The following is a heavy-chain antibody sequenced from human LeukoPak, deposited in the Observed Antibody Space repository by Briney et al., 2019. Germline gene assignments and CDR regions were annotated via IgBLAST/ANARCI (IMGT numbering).Heavy chain of an antibody. D-gene: IGHD3-3*01. J-gene: IGHJ4*02. CDR3: ARLSLPLYPIFGVVIIRGYFDY. CDR2: ICYSGST. V-gene: IGHV4-39*01. CDR1: GGSISSSSYY. Sequence: PSETLSLTCTVSGGSISSSSYYWGWIRQPPGKGLEWIGSICYSGSTYYNPSLKSRVTISVDTSKNQFSLKLSSVTAADTAVYYCARLSLPLYPIFGVVIIRGYFDYWGQGTLVTVSS.